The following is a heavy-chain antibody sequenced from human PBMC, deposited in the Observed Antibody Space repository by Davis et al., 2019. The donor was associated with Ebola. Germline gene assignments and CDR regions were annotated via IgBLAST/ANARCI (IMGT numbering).Heavy chain of an antibody. V-gene: IGHV4-59*01. CDR2: IYYSGST. Sequence: SDTLSLTCTLSGCSISSYYWSWIRQPPGKGLEWIGYIYYSGSTNYNPSLKSRVTISVDTSKNQFSLKLSSVTAADTAVYYCASTMTTVTLDVWGQGTTVTVSS. CDR3: ASTMTTVTLDV. CDR1: GCSISSYY. D-gene: IGHD4-17*01. J-gene: IGHJ6*02.